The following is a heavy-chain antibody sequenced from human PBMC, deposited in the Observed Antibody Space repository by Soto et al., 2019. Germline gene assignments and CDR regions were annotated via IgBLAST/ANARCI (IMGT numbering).Heavy chain of an antibody. Sequence: QVQLVQSGAEVKKPGASVKVSCTASGYTFTSYGISWGRQAPGQGLEWMGWISAYNGNTNYAQKLQSRVTMTTDTSTRTASMELRRLRSDDTAVYYCATTYGSGAMDVWGQETTVTVSS. CDR1: GYTFTSYG. J-gene: IGHJ6*02. CDR2: ISAYNGNT. V-gene: IGHV1-18*01. CDR3: ATTYGSGAMDV. D-gene: IGHD3-10*01.